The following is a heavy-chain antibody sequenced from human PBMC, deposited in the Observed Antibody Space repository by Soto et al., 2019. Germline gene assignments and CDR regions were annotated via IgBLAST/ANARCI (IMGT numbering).Heavy chain of an antibody. V-gene: IGHV3-49*03. CDR1: GFTFGDYA. CDR3: AKDYEGPQWLVFDY. D-gene: IGHD6-19*01. CDR2: IKSKTYGETT. Sequence: GGSLRLSCTASGFTFGDYAMSWFRQAPGKGLEWVGFIKSKTYGETTEHAASVKGRFTVSRDDSKSIAYLQMNSLRAEDTAVYYCAKDYEGPQWLVFDYWGQGTLVTVS. J-gene: IGHJ4*02.